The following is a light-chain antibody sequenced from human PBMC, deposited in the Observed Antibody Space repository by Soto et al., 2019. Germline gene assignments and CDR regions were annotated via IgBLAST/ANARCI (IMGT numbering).Light chain of an antibody. CDR3: AAWDDSLNGWV. CDR2: YDD. CDR1: TSNIGNNA. Sequence: QSVLTQPPSVSAAPRQRVTISCSGSTSNIGNNAATWYQHLPGKAPKLLIYYDDLLPSGVSDRFSGSKSGTSASLAISGLQSEDEGDYYCAAWDDSLNGWVFGGRTKVTVL. J-gene: IGLJ3*02. V-gene: IGLV1-36*01.